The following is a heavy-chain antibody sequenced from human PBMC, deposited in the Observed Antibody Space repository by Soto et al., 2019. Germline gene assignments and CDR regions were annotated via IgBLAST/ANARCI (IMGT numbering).Heavy chain of an antibody. CDR3: ARATIVLVPAAMVSHWFDP. Sequence: SETLSLTCTVSGGSISSGDYYWSWIRQPPGKGLEWIGYIYYSGSTYYNPSLKSRVTISVDTSKNQFSLKLSSVTAADTAVYYCARATIVLVPAAMVSHWFDPWGQGTLVTSP. CDR1: GGSISSGDYY. D-gene: IGHD2-2*01. J-gene: IGHJ5*02. CDR2: IYYSGST. V-gene: IGHV4-30-4*01.